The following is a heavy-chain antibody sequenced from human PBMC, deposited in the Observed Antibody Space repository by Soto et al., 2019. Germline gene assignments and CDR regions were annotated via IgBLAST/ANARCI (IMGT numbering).Heavy chain of an antibody. CDR2: VRNRVRGYTT. D-gene: IGHD1-26*01. V-gene: IGHV3-72*01. Sequence: EVQLVESGGGLVQPGGSLRLSCAASGFAFSDYFIDWVRQAPGKGLEWVGRVRNRVRGYTTEYAASVKGRFTISRDDSKNSVYLQMTSLRTADTAVYYCVRDRSWSYESWGLGPLVTVS. CDR1: GFAFSDYF. CDR3: VRDRSWSYES. J-gene: IGHJ5*02.